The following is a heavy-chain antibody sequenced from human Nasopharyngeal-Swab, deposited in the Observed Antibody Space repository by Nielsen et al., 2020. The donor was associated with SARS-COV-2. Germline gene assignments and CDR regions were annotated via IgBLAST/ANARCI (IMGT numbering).Heavy chain of an antibody. Sequence: GESLKISCAASGFTFSSYWMSWVRQAPGKGLEWVAHIKQGGTQQYYVDSVKGRFTISRDNAKNSPYLQMNSLRADDTAVYYCTRYCSTTSCPRGFDYWGQGTLVTVSS. CDR1: GFTFSSYW. CDR2: IKQGGTQQ. J-gene: IGHJ4*02. D-gene: IGHD2-2*01. CDR3: TRYCSTTSCPRGFDY. V-gene: IGHV3-7*01.